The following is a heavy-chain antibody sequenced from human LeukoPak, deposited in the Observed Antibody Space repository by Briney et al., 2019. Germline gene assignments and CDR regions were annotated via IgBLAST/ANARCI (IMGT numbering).Heavy chain of an antibody. CDR3: AREYYDFWSGYLGP. V-gene: IGHV1-2*02. D-gene: IGHD3-3*01. CDR2: INPNSGGT. CDR1: GYTFTGYY. Sequence: ASVKVSCKASGYTFTGYYMHWVRQAPGQVLDWMGWINPNSGGTNYAQKFQGRVTMTRDTSISTAYMELSRLRSDNTAVYYCAREYYDFWSGYLGPWGQGTLVTVSS. J-gene: IGHJ5*02.